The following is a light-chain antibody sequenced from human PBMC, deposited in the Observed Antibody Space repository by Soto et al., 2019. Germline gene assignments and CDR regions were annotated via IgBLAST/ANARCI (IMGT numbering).Light chain of an antibody. CDR3: QQCGNSPPIT. CDR2: RAS. Sequence: EIVMTQSPATLSVSPGERATLSSRASQSVSSNLAWYPQKPGQAPRLVIYRASNRATGITARFSGGGSGTDLTLTISRLEPEDVAVYYCQQCGNSPPITFGQGTLLEIK. CDR1: QSVSSN. J-gene: IGKJ5*01. V-gene: IGKV3-15*01.